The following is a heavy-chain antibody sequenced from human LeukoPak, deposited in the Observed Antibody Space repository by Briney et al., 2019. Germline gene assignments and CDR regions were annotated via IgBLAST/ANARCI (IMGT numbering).Heavy chain of an antibody. Sequence: ASAKVSCKASGYTFTNYNIAWVRRAPGQGLEWVGWISPYSGNTKYAQKFQGRVTMTTDTSTSTAYMELRSLTFDDTAIYYCARDGYFDYWGQGTLVTVSS. V-gene: IGHV1-18*01. J-gene: IGHJ4*02. CDR2: ISPYSGNT. CDR1: GYTFTNYN. CDR3: ARDGYFDY.